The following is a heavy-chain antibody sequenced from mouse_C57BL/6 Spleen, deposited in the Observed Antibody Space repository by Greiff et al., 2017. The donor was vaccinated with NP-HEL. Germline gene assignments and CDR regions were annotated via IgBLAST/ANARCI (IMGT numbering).Heavy chain of an antibody. J-gene: IGHJ1*03. CDR2: IYPGDGDT. CDR3: ARGFYYYGSSYWYFDV. Sequence: QVQLKESGAELVKPGASVKISCKASGYAFSSYWMNWVKQRPGKGLEWIGQIYPGDGDTNYNGKFKGKATLTADKSSSTAYMQLSSLTSEDSAVYFCARGFYYYGSSYWYFDVWGTGTTVTVSS. V-gene: IGHV1-80*01. CDR1: GYAFSSYW. D-gene: IGHD1-1*01.